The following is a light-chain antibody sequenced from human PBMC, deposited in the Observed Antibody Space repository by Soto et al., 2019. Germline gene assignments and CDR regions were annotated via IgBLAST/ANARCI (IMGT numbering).Light chain of an antibody. CDR2: RNH. V-gene: IGLV1-47*01. Sequence: QSVLTQPPSASGTPGQRVTISYSGSSSNIGSNYVYWYQQLPGTAPKLLIYRNHQRPSGVPDRVSGSRSGTSASLAISGLRSEDEADYYCAAWDDSPSGRGVVFGGGTKVTVL. J-gene: IGLJ2*01. CDR3: AAWDDSPSGRGVV. CDR1: SSNIGSNY.